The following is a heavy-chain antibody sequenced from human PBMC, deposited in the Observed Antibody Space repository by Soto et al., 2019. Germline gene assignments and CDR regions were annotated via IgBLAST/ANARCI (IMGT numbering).Heavy chain of an antibody. V-gene: IGHV3-23*01. J-gene: IGHJ4*02. D-gene: IGHD3-16*02. CDR2: ISGSGGST. CDR1: GFTFSSYA. CDR3: AKARGSYPNGFDY. Sequence: EVQLLESGGGLVQPGGSLRLSCAASGFTFSSYAMSWVRQAPGKGLEWVSAISGSGGSTYYADSVKGRFTISRDNSKNTLYLQMNRLRAEDTAVYYCAKARGSYPNGFDYWGQGTLVTVSS.